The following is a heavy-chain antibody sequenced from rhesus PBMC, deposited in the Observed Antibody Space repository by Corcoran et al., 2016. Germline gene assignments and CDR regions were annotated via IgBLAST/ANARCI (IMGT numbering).Heavy chain of an antibody. CDR1: GASISSNY. CDR2: IYGSGGTT. V-gene: IGHV4S2*01. CDR3: ARDVYSYGGGYSLDV. Sequence: QVQLQESGPGLVKPSETLPLTCAVSGASISSNYWSWIRQAPGKGLGWIGRIYGSGGTTAYNSSLNSRVTISIDTSKNQFSLKLSSVTAADTAVYYCARDVYSYGGGYSLDVWGRGVLVTVSS. D-gene: IGHD5-36*01. J-gene: IGHJ5-2*02.